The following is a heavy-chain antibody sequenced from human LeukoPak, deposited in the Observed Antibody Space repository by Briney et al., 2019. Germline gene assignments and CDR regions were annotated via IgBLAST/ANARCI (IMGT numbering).Heavy chain of an antibody. J-gene: IGHJ3*02. D-gene: IGHD3-22*01. CDR3: ASDSSGYHDAFDI. Sequence: SVKVSCKAPGYTFTYRYLHWVRQAPGQALEWMGWITPFNGNTNYAQKFQDRVTITRDRSMSTAYMELSSLRSEDTAMYYCASDSSGYHDAFDIWGQGTMVTVSS. CDR2: ITPFNGNT. V-gene: IGHV1-45*02. CDR1: GYTFTYRY.